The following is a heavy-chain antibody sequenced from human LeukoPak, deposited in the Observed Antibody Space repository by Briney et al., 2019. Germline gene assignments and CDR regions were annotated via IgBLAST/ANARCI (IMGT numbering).Heavy chain of an antibody. CDR3: ARGRRVGATYYYYMDV. CDR1: GGSISSSSYY. D-gene: IGHD1-26*01. J-gene: IGHJ6*03. CDR2: IYYSGST. Sequence: SETLSLTCTVSGGSISSSSYYWGWIRQPPGKGLEWIGSIYYSGSTYYNPSLKSRVTISVDTSKNQFSLKLSSVTAADTAVYYCARGRRVGATYYYYMDVWGKGTTVTVSS. V-gene: IGHV4-39*07.